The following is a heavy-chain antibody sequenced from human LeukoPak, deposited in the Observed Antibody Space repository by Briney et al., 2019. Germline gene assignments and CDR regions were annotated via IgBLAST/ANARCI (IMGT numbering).Heavy chain of an antibody. D-gene: IGHD3-22*01. Sequence: GGSLRLSCAASGFTFSSYSMNWVRQAPGKGLEWVSSISSSSSYIYYADSVKGRFTISRDNAKNSLYLQMNGLRAEDTAVYYCARRPTYYYDSSGPNIDYWGQGTLVTVSS. V-gene: IGHV3-21*01. CDR3: ARRPTYYYDSSGPNIDY. CDR2: ISSSSSYI. CDR1: GFTFSSYS. J-gene: IGHJ4*02.